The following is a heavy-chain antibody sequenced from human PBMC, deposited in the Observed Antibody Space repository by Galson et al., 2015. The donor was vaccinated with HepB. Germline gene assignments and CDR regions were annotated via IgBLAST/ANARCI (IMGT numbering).Heavy chain of an antibody. CDR2: TSFDGSSK. Sequence: SLRLSCAASGFTFNTFGMHWVRQAPGKGLEWVAVTSFDGSSKFYADSVEGRFTISRDNSKNTLYLQMNSLRVEDTGVCYCAKSPRSGWWSEYFQHWGQGTLVTVSS. J-gene: IGHJ1*01. CDR1: GFTFNTFG. CDR3: AKSPRSGWWSEYFQH. V-gene: IGHV3-30*18. D-gene: IGHD6-19*01.